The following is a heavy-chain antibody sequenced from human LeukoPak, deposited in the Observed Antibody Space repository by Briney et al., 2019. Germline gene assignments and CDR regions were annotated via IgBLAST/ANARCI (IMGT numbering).Heavy chain of an antibody. V-gene: IGHV4-59*01. Sequence: SETLSLTCTVSGGAISSYYWSWIRQPPGKGLEWIGYIYYSGSTNYNPSLKSRVTISVDTSKNQFSLKLSSVTAADTAVYYCARGGLADYWGQGTLVTVSS. J-gene: IGHJ4*02. CDR3: ARGGLADY. CDR1: GGAISSYY. D-gene: IGHD6-25*01. CDR2: IYYSGST.